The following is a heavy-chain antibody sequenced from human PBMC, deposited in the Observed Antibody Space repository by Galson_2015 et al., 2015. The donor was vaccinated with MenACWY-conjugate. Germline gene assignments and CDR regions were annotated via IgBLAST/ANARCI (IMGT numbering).Heavy chain of an antibody. CDR3: ARAVRVVPAAINQYYFDY. D-gene: IGHD2-2*01. Sequence: SETLSLTCAVYGGSFSCYYWSWIRQPPGKGLEWIGEINHSGSTNYNPSLKSRVTISVDTSKNQFSLKLSSVTAADTAVYYCARAVRVVPAAINQYYFDYWGQGTLVTVSS. CDR2: INHSGST. V-gene: IGHV4-34*01. J-gene: IGHJ4*02. CDR1: GGSFSCYY.